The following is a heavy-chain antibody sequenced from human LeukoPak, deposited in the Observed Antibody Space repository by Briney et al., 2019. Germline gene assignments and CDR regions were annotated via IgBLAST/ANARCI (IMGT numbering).Heavy chain of an antibody. V-gene: IGHV3-7*01. J-gene: IGHJ3*02. CDR2: IKPDGIDK. CDR3: ATISAQTFDI. Sequence: GGSLRLSCVDSGFTFRSHWVNWVRQSPGKGLEWVANIKPDGIDKYYVDSARGRFTVSRDNAKNSAFLQMNSLRAEDTAIYYCATISAQTFDIWGQGTLVSVSS. CDR1: GFTFRSHW. D-gene: IGHD5-24*01.